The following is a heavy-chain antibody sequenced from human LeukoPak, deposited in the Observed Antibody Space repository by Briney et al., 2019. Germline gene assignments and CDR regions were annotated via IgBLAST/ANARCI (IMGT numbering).Heavy chain of an antibody. CDR1: GYSISSGYY. Sequence: SETLSLTCTVSGYSISSGYYWGWIRQPPGKGLEWIGSIYHSGSTYYNPSLKSRVTISVDTSKNQFSLKLSSVTAADTAVYYCAREAWTSNWFDPWGQGTLVTVSS. CDR3: AREAWTSNWFDP. D-gene: IGHD3/OR15-3a*01. J-gene: IGHJ5*02. CDR2: IYHSGST. V-gene: IGHV4-38-2*02.